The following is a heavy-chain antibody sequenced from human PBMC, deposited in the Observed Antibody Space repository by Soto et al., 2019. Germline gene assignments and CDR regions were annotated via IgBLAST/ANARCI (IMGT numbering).Heavy chain of an antibody. CDR3: ARERIDGESYFDY. Sequence: PSETLSLTCNVSGASMSSYYWSWVRQPPGKGLEWIGYIFHSGSSNYSPSLKSRVTISVDTSKNQFSLKLSSVTAADTAVYYCARERIDGESYFDYWGQGTLVTVSS. J-gene: IGHJ4*02. CDR2: IFHSGSS. D-gene: IGHD4-17*01. CDR1: GASMSSYY. V-gene: IGHV4-59*01.